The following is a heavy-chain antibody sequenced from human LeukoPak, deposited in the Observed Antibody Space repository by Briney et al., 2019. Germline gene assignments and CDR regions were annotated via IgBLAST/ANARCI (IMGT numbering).Heavy chain of an antibody. D-gene: IGHD6-19*01. J-gene: IGHJ4*02. Sequence: GASVKVSCKASGYTFTGYYMHWVRQAPGQGLEWMGWINPNSGGTNYAQKFQGRVTMTRDTSISTAYMELSRLRSDDTAVYYCARVRQIAVAGGFISYWGQGTLVTVSS. CDR2: INPNSGGT. CDR3: ARVRQIAVAGGFISY. CDR1: GYTFTGYY. V-gene: IGHV1-2*02.